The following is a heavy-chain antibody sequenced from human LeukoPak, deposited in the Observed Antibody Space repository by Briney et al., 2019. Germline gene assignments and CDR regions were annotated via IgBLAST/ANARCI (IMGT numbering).Heavy chain of an antibody. CDR1: GFTFSSYW. Sequence: GGSLRLSCAASGFTFSSYWMSWVRQAPGKGLEWVANIKQDGSEKYYVDSVKGRFTISRDNAKNSLYLQMNSLRAEDTAVYYCAKDAYLYYYYMDVWGKGTAVTISS. J-gene: IGHJ6*03. CDR2: IKQDGSEK. CDR3: AKDAYLYYYYMDV. D-gene: IGHD3-16*01. V-gene: IGHV3-7*01.